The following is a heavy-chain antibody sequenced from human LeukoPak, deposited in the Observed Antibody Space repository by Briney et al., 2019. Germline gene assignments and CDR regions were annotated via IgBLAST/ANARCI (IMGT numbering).Heavy chain of an antibody. CDR3: ARALLGSWTDSYYYYGMDV. J-gene: IGHJ6*02. D-gene: IGHD1-1*01. Sequence: SETLSLTCTVSGGSISSGGYYWSWIRQHPGKGLEWIGYIYYSGSTYYNPSLKSRVTISVDTSKNLFFLKLSSATAADTAVYYCARALLGSWTDSYYYYGMDVWGQGTTVTVSS. CDR1: GGSISSGGYY. CDR2: IYYSGST. V-gene: IGHV4-31*03.